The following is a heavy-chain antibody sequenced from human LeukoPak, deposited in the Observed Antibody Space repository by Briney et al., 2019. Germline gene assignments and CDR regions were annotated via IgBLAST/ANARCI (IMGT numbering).Heavy chain of an antibody. V-gene: IGHV4-39*01. J-gene: IGHJ4*02. CDR3: ARSAFLVTAPGLYYFDY. CDR2: IYYSGST. D-gene: IGHD6-13*01. Sequence: SETLSLTCTVSGGSISSSSYCWGWIRQPPGKGLEWIGSIYYSGSTYYNPSLKSRVTISVDTSKNQFSLKLSSVTAADTAVYYCARSAFLVTAPGLYYFDYWGQGTLVAVSS. CDR1: GGSISSSSYC.